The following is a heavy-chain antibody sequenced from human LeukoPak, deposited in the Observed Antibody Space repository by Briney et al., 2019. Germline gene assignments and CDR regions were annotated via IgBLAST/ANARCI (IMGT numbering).Heavy chain of an antibody. J-gene: IGHJ4*02. CDR2: INSDGSST. CDR3: AKEAMRRGRSGYWDY. D-gene: IGHD3-22*01. CDR1: GFTFSSYW. Sequence: GGSLRLSCAASGFTFSSYWMHWVRQAPGKGLVWVSRINSDGSSTSYADSVKGRFTISRDNAKNTLYLQMNSLRAEDTAVYYCAKEAMRRGRSGYWDYWGQGTLVTVSS. V-gene: IGHV3-74*01.